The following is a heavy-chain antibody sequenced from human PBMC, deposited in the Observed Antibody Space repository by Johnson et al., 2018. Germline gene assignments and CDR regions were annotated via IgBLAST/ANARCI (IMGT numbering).Heavy chain of an antibody. CDR3: ARGQFEYQLLNWFDP. J-gene: IGHJ5*02. CDR1: GGSFSGYY. D-gene: IGHD2-2*01. Sequence: QVQLQQWGAGLLKPSETLSLTCAVYGGSFSGYYWSWIRQPPGKGLEWIGEINHSGSPNYNPSLTSRVTISVDTSKNQFSLKLSSVTAADTAVYYCARGQFEYQLLNWFDPWGQGTLVTVSS. V-gene: IGHV4-34*01. CDR2: INHSGSP.